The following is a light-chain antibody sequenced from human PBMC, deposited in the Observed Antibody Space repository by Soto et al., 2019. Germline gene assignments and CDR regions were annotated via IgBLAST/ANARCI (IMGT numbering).Light chain of an antibody. J-gene: IGKJ2*01. CDR2: DAS. V-gene: IGKV3-20*01. CDR1: QSLRSLY. Sequence: EIVLTQSPGTLSLTPGERATLSCRASQSLRSLYLAWYQQKPGQAPRLLIYDASSRATGIPYRFSGSGSGTDFTLTINRVGPEDFAVYYCQNYRDSPYTFGQGTKLEIK. CDR3: QNYRDSPYT.